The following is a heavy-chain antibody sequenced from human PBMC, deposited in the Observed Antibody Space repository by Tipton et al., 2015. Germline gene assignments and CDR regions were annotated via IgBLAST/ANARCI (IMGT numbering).Heavy chain of an antibody. CDR3: ARARGRHGGLFDS. D-gene: IGHD4-23*01. J-gene: IGHJ4*02. CDR1: GGSVSSGTYY. Sequence: TLSLTCTVSGGSVSSGTYYWSWIRQPPGKGLEWIGYIHSTGSTDYNPSLKSRVTISGDTSKSQFSLRLSSVTAADMAVYYCARARGRHGGLFDSWGQGTLVTVSS. CDR2: IHSTGST. V-gene: IGHV4-61*01.